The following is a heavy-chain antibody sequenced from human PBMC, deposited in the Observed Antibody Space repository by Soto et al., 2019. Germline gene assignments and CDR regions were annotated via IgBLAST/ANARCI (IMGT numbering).Heavy chain of an antibody. Sequence: EVQLVESGGGLVQPGGSLRLSCAASGFTVSSNYMSWVRQAPGKGLGWVSVIYSGGTTYYADSVKGRFTISRDNSKNTLYLQMNSLGAEDTAVYYCARNGDSSDYRGWFDPWGQGTLVTVSS. CDR3: ARNGDSSDYRGWFDP. CDR1: GFTVSSNY. J-gene: IGHJ5*02. CDR2: IYSGGTT. V-gene: IGHV3-66*01. D-gene: IGHD3-22*01.